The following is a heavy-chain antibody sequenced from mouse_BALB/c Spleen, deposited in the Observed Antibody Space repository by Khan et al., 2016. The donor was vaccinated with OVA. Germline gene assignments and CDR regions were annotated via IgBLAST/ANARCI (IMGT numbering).Heavy chain of an antibody. D-gene: IGHD2-4*01. CDR3: ARKDYYDYDPFPY. CDR1: GYSITSEYA. V-gene: IGHV3-2*02. CDR2: INYSGNT. J-gene: IGHJ3*01. Sequence: EVKLVETGPGLVKPSQSLSLTCTVTGYSITSEYAWNWIRQFPGNKLEWMGYINYSGNTRFNPSLKSRASITRDTSKNQFFPQLNSVTTEDTATYYCARKDYYDYDPFPYWGQGTLVTVSA.